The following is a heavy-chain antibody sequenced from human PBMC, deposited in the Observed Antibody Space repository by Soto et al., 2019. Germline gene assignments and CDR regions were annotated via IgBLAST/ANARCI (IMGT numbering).Heavy chain of an antibody. CDR1: GYSVSSSEYY. J-gene: IGHJ6*02. D-gene: IGHD2-15*01. CDR3: APLTVSLSGPYGIHV. CDR2: MFYSGLT. Sequence: PSETLSLTCSVSGYSVSSSEYYGAWIRQPPGKGLEGIGSMFYSGLTYYNPSLKSRVTLSVDTSTNQISVRLNSVTATDTAVYYCAPLTVSLSGPYGIHVWGQGTTVTVSS. V-gene: IGHV4-39*01.